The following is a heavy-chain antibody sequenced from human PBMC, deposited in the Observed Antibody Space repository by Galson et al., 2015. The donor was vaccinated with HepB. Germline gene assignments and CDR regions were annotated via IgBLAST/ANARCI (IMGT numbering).Heavy chain of an antibody. Sequence: QSGAEVKKPGESLRISCKGSGYNFTTYWITWVRQMPGKGLEWMGKIDPSDSYTNYSPSFQGHVTISVDKSITTAYLQWSSLKASDTAMYYCATSQAVVGGVHLYYDYWGQGSQVTVSS. V-gene: IGHV5-10-1*01. CDR3: ATSQAVVGGVHLYYDY. CDR2: IDPSDSYT. D-gene: IGHD1-26*01. J-gene: IGHJ4*02. CDR1: GYNFTTYW.